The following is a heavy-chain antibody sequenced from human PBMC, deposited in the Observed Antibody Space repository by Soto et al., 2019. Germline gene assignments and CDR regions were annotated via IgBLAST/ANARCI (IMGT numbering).Heavy chain of an antibody. Sequence: GGSLRLSCAASGFTFSSYAMSWVRQAPGKGLEWVSAISGSGGSTYYADSVKGRFTISRDNSKNTLYLQMNSLRAEDTAVYYCAKDQYSSSWFQWSFDYWGQGTLVTVSS. CDR1: GFTFSSYA. V-gene: IGHV3-23*01. CDR3: AKDQYSSSWFQWSFDY. D-gene: IGHD6-13*01. CDR2: ISGSGGST. J-gene: IGHJ4*02.